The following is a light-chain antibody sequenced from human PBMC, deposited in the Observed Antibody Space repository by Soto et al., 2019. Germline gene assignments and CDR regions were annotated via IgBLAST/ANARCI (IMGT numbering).Light chain of an antibody. CDR1: RPTSNHRY. J-gene: IGKJ5*01. Sequence: IVLTQPPGTLSLSPGERATLSCRASRPTSNHRYLAWYQQKPGQAPRFLIYGASRRATGIPDRFSGSGSGTDFTLTISRLEPEDFAVYYCQEYDGAPPITFGRGTRLEIK. CDR2: GAS. CDR3: QEYDGAPPIT. V-gene: IGKV3-20*01.